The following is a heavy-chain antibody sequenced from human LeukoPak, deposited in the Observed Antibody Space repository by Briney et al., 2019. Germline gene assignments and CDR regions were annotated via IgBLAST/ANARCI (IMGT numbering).Heavy chain of an antibody. Sequence: SETLSLTCTVSGGSISSYYWSWIRQPAGKGLEWIGRIYTSGSTNYNPSLKSRVTMSVDTSKNQFSLKLSSVTAADTAVYYCARYHISTIFGVVRKLGAFDIWGQGTMVTVSS. J-gene: IGHJ3*02. D-gene: IGHD3-3*01. CDR3: ARYHISTIFGVVRKLGAFDI. CDR1: GGSISSYY. V-gene: IGHV4-4*07. CDR2: IYTSGST.